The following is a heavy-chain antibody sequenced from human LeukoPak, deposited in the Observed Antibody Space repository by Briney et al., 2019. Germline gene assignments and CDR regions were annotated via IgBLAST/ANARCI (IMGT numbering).Heavy chain of an antibody. J-gene: IGHJ4*02. Sequence: ASVKVSCKASGYSFTSYGFSWVRQAPGQGLEWMGWISAYDGNTNYAQKLQGKVTMATDTSTSTAYMELRSLRSDDSAVYFCARIPEQHLQYYFDYWGQGTLVTVSS. CDR2: ISAYDGNT. V-gene: IGHV1-18*01. D-gene: IGHD6-13*01. CDR1: GYSFTSYG. CDR3: ARIPEQHLQYYFDY.